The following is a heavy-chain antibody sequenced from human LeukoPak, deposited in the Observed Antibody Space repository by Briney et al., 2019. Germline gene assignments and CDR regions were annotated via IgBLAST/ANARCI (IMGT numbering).Heavy chain of an antibody. J-gene: IGHJ4*02. V-gene: IGHV3-48*01. CDR3: ARSSRELGGYAPWELMPPFDY. CDR1: GFTFSSYS. CDR2: ISSSSSTI. Sequence: GGSLRLSCAASGFTFSSYSMNWVRQAPGKGLECVSYISSSSSTIYYADSVKGRFTISRDNAKNSLYLQMNILRAEDTAVYYCARSSRELGGYAPWELMPPFDYWGQGTLVTVSS. D-gene: IGHD1-7*01.